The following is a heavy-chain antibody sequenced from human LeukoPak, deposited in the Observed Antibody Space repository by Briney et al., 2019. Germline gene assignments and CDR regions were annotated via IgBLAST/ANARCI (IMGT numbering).Heavy chain of an antibody. D-gene: IGHD6-13*01. Sequence: GGSLRLSCAASGFTFSSYGMHWVRQAPGKGLEWVAFIRYDGSNKYYADSVKGRFTISRDNSKNTLYLQMNSLRAEDTAVYYCAKGQQLVAGYMDVWGKGTTVTVSS. V-gene: IGHV3-30*02. CDR1: GFTFSSYG. CDR3: AKGQQLVAGYMDV. J-gene: IGHJ6*03. CDR2: IRYDGSNK.